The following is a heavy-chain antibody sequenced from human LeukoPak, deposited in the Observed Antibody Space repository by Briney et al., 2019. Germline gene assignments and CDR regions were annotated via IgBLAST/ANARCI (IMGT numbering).Heavy chain of an antibody. CDR1: GFTFGDYA. CDR3: TRARYYGSASYYSDAFDV. D-gene: IGHD3-10*01. V-gene: IGHV3-49*04. Sequence: GGSLRLSCTASGFTFGDYAFSWVRQAPGKGLQWVTFIRSKTHGGTPEYAASVKGRFTVSRDDSKSIAYLQIDSLKAEDTAVYYCTRARYYGSASYYSDAFDVWGQGTLVTVSS. CDR2: IRSKTHGGTP. J-gene: IGHJ3*01.